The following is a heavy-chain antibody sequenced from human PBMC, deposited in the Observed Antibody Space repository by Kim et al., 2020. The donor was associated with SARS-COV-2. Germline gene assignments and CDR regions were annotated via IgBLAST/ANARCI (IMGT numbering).Heavy chain of an antibody. D-gene: IGHD6-19*01. V-gene: IGHV3-23*01. Sequence: STYSADAVKCRFTISRDNSKNSLYLQMNSLRAEDTAVYYCAKELFIAVAGTWGQGTLVTVSS. CDR2: ST. CDR3: AKELFIAVAGT. J-gene: IGHJ5*02.